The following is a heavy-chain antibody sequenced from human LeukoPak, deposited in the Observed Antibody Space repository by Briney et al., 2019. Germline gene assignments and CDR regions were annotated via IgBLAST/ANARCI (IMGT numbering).Heavy chain of an antibody. CDR3: TRDWRNLGYDY. CDR2: IEGDGNRI. Sequence: GGSLRLSCAASGFTLSAYWMHWVRQAPGKGLMWVSRIEGDGNRITYADSVKGRFTISRDNAKNTLYLQMNSLRAEDTAVYYCTRDWRNLGYDYWGQGTLVTVSS. J-gene: IGHJ4*02. D-gene: IGHD5-12*01. V-gene: IGHV3-74*01. CDR1: GFTLSAYW.